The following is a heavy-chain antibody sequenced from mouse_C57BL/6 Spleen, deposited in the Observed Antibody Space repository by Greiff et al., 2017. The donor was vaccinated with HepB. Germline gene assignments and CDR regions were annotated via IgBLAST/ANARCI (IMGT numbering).Heavy chain of an antibody. CDR1: GFTFSSYG. CDR3: ARIAITIN. J-gene: IGHJ2*01. CDR2: INSNGGST. Sequence: DVQLVESGGGLVQPGGSLKLSCAASGFTFSSYGMSWVRQTPDKRLELVANINSNGGSTYYTDSVKGRFTISRDNAKNTLYLQMSSLKSEDTAMYYCARIAITINWGRVTTLTISS. D-gene: IGHD1-3*01. V-gene: IGHV5-6-3*01.